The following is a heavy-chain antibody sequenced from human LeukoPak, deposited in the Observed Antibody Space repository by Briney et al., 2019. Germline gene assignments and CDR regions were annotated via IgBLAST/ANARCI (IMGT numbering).Heavy chain of an antibody. CDR2: ISSSSSYI. CDR1: GFTFSSYS. D-gene: IGHD6-13*01. J-gene: IGHJ4*02. Sequence: GGSLRLSCAASGFTFSSYSMNWVRQAPGKGLEWVSSISSSSSYIYYADSVKGRFTISRDNSKNTLYLQMNSLRAEDTAVYYCARDPGVAAAGDPNGYWGQGTLVTVSS. CDR3: ARDPGVAAAGDPNGY. V-gene: IGHV3-21*01.